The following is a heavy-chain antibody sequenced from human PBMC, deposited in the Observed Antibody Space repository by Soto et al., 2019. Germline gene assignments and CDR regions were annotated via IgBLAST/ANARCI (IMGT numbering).Heavy chain of an antibody. CDR1: GGSFSGYY. CDR2: INHSGGT. CDR3: AMLGDRYYYYGMDV. V-gene: IGHV4-34*01. J-gene: IGHJ6*02. D-gene: IGHD2-8*01. Sequence: PSETLSLTCAVYGGSFSGYYWSWIRQPPGKGLEWIGEINHSGGTNYNPPLKSRVTISVDTSKNQFSLKLSSVTAADTAVYYCAMLGDRYYYYGMDVWGQGTTVTVSS.